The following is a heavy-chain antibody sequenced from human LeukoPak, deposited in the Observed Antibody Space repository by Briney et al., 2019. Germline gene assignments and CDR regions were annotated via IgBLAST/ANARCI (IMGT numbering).Heavy chain of an antibody. D-gene: IGHD7-27*01. J-gene: IGHJ5*02. CDR3: TRGHWGLQS. Sequence: SETLSLTCTVSGASFTDYYWSWIRQSPGKGLEWISYIHHSGNSDYNPSLRSRVTTSLDTSKNRFSLNLISVTAADTAVYYCTRGHWGLQSWSQGTLVTVSS. CDR1: GASFTDYY. CDR2: IHHSGNS. V-gene: IGHV4-59*01.